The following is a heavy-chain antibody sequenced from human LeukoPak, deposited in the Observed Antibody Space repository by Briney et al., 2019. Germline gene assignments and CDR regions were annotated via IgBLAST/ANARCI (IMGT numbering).Heavy chain of an antibody. V-gene: IGHV3-15*01. J-gene: IGHJ4*02. CDR1: GFTFSNAW. CDR3: TTDMGYCTSTSCFTDLYY. CDR2: IKSKTYGGAA. Sequence: GWALRLSCAASGFTFSNAWMSWVRQAAGKGLEWVGRIKSKTYGGAADYAAPVKGRFTISRDDSKNTLNLQMNSLKTEDTAMYYCTTDMGYCTSTSCFTDLYYWGQGTLVTVSS. D-gene: IGHD2-2*02.